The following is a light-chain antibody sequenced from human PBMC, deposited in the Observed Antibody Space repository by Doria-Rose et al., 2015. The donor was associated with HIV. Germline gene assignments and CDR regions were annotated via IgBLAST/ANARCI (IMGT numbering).Light chain of an antibody. CDR1: XSXLXTSXNY. CDR2: WAS. Sequence: KSXXSXLXTSXNYLAWYQQKPGQPPKLLIYWASTRQSVVPARXXXSGSGEDFTLTISSLEAEDVAVYYCQQYYDTPSFGPGTTVDIK. J-gene: IGKJ3*01. V-gene: IGKV4-1*01. CDR3: QQYYDTPS.